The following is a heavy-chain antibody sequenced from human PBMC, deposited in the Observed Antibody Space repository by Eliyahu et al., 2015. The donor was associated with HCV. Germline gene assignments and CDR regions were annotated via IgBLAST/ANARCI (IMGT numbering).Heavy chain of an antibody. CDR3: ARTQVVGTRYFDL. D-gene: IGHD2-21*02. CDR1: GASITSGAYH. CDR2: IYHTGST. J-gene: IGHJ2*01. V-gene: IGHV4-31*02. Sequence: QVQLQESGPGLVKPSQTLSLTCFVSGASITSGAYHWSWIRQHPGKGLEWIGYIYHTGSTYYNPPLKSRITVSVDTSNNQFSLKLSSVTAADTAVYYCARTQVVGTRYFDLWGRGTLVTVSS.